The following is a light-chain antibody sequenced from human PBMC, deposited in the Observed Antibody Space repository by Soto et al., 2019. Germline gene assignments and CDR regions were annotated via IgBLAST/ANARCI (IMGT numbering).Light chain of an antibody. Sequence: AIPMTQSPSSLSASVGDRVTITCRASQGIRNGLGWYQQKPGKAPKLLIYAASSLQSGVPSRFSGSGSGIDFTLTISSLQPEDFATYYCLQDYNYPRTFGQGTKVEIK. CDR2: AAS. J-gene: IGKJ1*01. CDR3: LQDYNYPRT. CDR1: QGIRNG. V-gene: IGKV1-6*01.